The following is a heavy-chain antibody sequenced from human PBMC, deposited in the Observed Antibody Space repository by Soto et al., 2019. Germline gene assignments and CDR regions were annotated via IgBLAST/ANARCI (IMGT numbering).Heavy chain of an antibody. CDR2: INNDGSSV. D-gene: IGHD6-25*01. CDR1: GFTLSDNW. V-gene: IGHV3-74*03. J-gene: IGHJ4*02. CDR3: VRAPEQRPFDY. Sequence: EVQLVESGGGLVQPGGSLRLSCAASGFTLSDNWIHWVRRAPGKGLVWVSRINNDGSSVTYADSVKGRFTLSSDNAKNTWFLQMDSLRVEDTAMYYCVRAPEQRPFDYWGQGTLVTVSS.